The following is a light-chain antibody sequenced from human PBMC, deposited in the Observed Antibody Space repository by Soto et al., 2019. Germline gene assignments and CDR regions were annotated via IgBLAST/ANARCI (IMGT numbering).Light chain of an antibody. V-gene: IGLV2-14*01. CDR2: EVD. CDR1: YTDVGGYNR. CDR3: VSYIESSLTQWV. Sequence: QSALTQPASVSGSPGQSITISCTGTYTDVGGYNRVSWYQHHAGKGPKMLIFEVDNRPSGISDRFSGSKSGDTASLTISALQAEDEADYYCVSYIESSLTQWVFGGGTKVTVL. J-gene: IGLJ3*02.